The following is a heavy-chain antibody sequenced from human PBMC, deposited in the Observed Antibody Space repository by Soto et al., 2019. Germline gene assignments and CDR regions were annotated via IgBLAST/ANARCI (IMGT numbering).Heavy chain of an antibody. CDR3: GGQDYGAKGYYFDY. D-gene: IGHD4-17*01. J-gene: IGHJ4*02. CDR1: NGSISSRSSY. CDR2: IYYIGNT. Sequence: SETLSLTSIVSNGSISSRSSYWGWIRQTPGKGLEWIGSIYYIGNTYYNPSLKSRVTISIDTSKTQFSLKMNSVTAADTAVYFCGGQDYGAKGYYFDYWGQGTLVTVSS. V-gene: IGHV4-39*01.